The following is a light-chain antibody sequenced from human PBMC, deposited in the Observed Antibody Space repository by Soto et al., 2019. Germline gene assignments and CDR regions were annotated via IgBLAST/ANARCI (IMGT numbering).Light chain of an antibody. CDR2: WAS. Sequence: IVMTQSPDSLAVALTERATINCKSSQSLFYSYNNYNYLAWYQQKPGQPPKVLIYWASTRASGVPDRFSGSGSGTEFTLTISSLQAEDVAVYYCQEYLNSLPAFGQGTKVDI. V-gene: IGKV4-1*01. J-gene: IGKJ1*01. CDR1: QSLFYSYNNYNY. CDR3: QEYLNSLPA.